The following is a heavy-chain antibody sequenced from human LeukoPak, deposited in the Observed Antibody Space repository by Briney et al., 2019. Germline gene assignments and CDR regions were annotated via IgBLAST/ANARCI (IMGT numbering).Heavy chain of an antibody. CDR1: GGSISSYY. V-gene: IGHV4-4*09. D-gene: IGHD6-13*01. J-gene: IGHJ3*02. Sequence: SETPSLTCTVSGGSISSYYWSWIRQPPGKGLEWIGYIYTSGSTNYNPSLKSRVTISVDTSKNQFSLKLSSVTAADTAVYYCASNSSSWYSGAFDIWGQGTMVTVSS. CDR3: ASNSSSWYSGAFDI. CDR2: IYTSGST.